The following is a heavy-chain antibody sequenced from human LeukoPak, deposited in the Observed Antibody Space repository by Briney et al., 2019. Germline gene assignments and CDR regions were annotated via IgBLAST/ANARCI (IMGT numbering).Heavy chain of an antibody. CDR2: ISWNSGSI. D-gene: IGHD3-10*01. CDR3: AKDVFGSGKGTMDV. Sequence: TGGSLRLSCAASGFTFDDYAMHWVRQAPGKGLEWVSGISWNSGSIGYADSVKGRFTISRDNSKNSLYLQMNSLRTEDTALYYCAKDVFGSGKGTMDVWGKGTTVTVSS. J-gene: IGHJ6*03. CDR1: GFTFDDYA. V-gene: IGHV3-9*01.